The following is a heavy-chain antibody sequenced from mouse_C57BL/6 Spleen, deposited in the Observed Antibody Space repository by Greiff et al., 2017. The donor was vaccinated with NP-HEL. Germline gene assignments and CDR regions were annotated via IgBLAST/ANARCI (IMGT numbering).Heavy chain of an antibody. CDR3: ATMVTVDY. J-gene: IGHJ2*01. D-gene: IGHD2-2*01. Sequence: EVKLMESGPGLVKPSQSLSLTCSVTGYSITSGYYWNWIRQFPGNKLEWMGYISYDGSNNYNPSLKNRISITRDTSKNQFFLKLNSVTTEDTATYYCATMVTVDYWGQGTTLTVSS. CDR2: ISYDGSN. CDR1: GYSITSGYY. V-gene: IGHV3-6*01.